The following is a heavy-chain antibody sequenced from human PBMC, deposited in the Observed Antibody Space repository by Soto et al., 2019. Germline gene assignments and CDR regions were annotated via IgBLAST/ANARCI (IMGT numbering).Heavy chain of an antibody. Sequence: QVQLVESGGGVVQPGRSLRLSCAASGFTFNSYGMHWVRQGPGNGLEWVAFISYDSTKTYYADSVKGRFTISRDNSNSALYVPMNSLTGEDTAVYYCASTRRAWADFHYYSLDVWGQGTTVTVSS. D-gene: IGHD7-27*01. CDR3: ASTRRAWADFHYYSLDV. J-gene: IGHJ6*02. V-gene: IGHV3-30*03. CDR2: ISYDSTKT. CDR1: GFTFNSYG.